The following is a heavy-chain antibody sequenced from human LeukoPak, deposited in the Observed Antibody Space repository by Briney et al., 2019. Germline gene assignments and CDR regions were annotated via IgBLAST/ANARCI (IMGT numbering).Heavy chain of an antibody. CDR2: ISGSGVST. V-gene: IGHV3-23*01. CDR3: AKDLYCSSNSCYLFDY. J-gene: IGHJ4*02. CDR1: GFTFSSYA. Sequence: GGSLRLSCAASGFTFSSYAMTWVRQAPGKGLEWVSAISGSGVSTYYADSVKGRFTISRDYSKNTLYLQMDSLRAEDTAVYYCAKDLYCSSNSCYLFDYWGQGTLVTVSS. D-gene: IGHD2-2*01.